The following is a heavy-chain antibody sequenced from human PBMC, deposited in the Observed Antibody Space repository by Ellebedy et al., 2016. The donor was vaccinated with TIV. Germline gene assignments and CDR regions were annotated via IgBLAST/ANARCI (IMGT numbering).Heavy chain of an antibody. CDR2: IYPGDSDV. V-gene: IGHV5-51*01. CDR1: GYTFSNYW. J-gene: IGHJ3*02. D-gene: IGHD1-26*01. CDR3: ARHPTVGTDPRRAFDI. Sequence: GESLKISCEGSGYTFSNYWIGWVRQMPGKGLEWMGIIYPGDSDVRYSPPFQGQVTFSADKSINTAYLQWNSLQASDTAVYFCARHPTVGTDPRRAFDIWGQGTVVTVSS.